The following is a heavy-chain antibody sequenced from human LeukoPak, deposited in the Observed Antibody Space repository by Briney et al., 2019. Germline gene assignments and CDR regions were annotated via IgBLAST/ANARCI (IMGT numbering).Heavy chain of an antibody. CDR3: AKDAAPQQPAPDAFDI. D-gene: IGHD6-13*01. V-gene: IGHV3-30*02. Sequence: PGGSLRLSCAASGFTFSSYGMHWVRQAPGKGLEWVAVIWYDGSNKYYADSVKGRFTISRDNSKNTLYLQMNGLRAEDTAVYYCAKDAAPQQPAPDAFDIWGQGTMDTVSS. CDR2: IWYDGSNK. CDR1: GFTFSSYG. J-gene: IGHJ3*02.